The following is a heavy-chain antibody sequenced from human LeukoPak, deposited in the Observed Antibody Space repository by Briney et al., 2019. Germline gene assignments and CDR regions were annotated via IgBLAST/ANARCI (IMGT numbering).Heavy chain of an antibody. V-gene: IGHV4-4*09. Sequence: SETLSLTCTVSGGSISSYYWSWIRQPPGKGLEWIGYIYTSGSTNYNPSLKSRVTISVDTSKNQFSLKLSSVTAADTAVYYCARHGSPYGSGSYLALYMDVWGKRTTVTVSS. CDR2: IYTSGST. D-gene: IGHD3-10*01. J-gene: IGHJ6*03. CDR1: GGSISSYY. CDR3: ARHGSPYGSGSYLALYMDV.